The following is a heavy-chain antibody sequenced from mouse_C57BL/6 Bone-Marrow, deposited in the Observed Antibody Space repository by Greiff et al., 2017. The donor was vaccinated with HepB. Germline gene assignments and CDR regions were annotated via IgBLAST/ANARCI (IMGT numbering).Heavy chain of an antibody. CDR1: GYTFTSYW. CDR3: ASDYDGGSYWDCDV. CDR2: IDPNSGGT. V-gene: IGHV1-72*01. J-gene: IGHJ1*03. Sequence: QVQLQQPGAELVTPGASVKLSCKASGYTFTSYWMHWVKQRPGRGLEWIGRIDPNSGGTKYNEKFKSKSTLTVDKPSSTAYMQLSSLTSEDAAVYYCASDYDGGSYWDCDVWGTGTTVTVSS. D-gene: IGHD1-1*01.